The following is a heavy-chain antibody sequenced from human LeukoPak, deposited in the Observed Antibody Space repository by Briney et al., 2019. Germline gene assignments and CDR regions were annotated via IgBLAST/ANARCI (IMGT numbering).Heavy chain of an antibody. CDR1: GYTFTGYY. D-gene: IGHD3-10*01. V-gene: IGHV1-2*02. CDR3: ARDPGLYGSYYFDY. Sequence: ASVKVSCKASGYTFTGYYMHWVRQAPGQGLEWVGWINPNSGGTNYAQKFQGRVTMTRDTSISTAYMELSRLRSDDRAVYYCARDPGLYGSYYFDYWGQGTLVTVSS. CDR2: INPNSGGT. J-gene: IGHJ4*02.